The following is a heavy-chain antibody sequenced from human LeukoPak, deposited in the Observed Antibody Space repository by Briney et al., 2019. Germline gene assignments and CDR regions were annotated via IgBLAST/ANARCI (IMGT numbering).Heavy chain of an antibody. D-gene: IGHD2-2*03. J-gene: IGHJ4*02. CDR3: ARDWIDRSLDY. CDR2: LSPHGNYE. CDR1: GFTFSDYG. V-gene: IGHV3-33*01. Sequence: PGGSLRLSCAASGFTFSDYGIHWVRQAPGKGLEWVAGLSPHGNYEYYADSVQGRFTISRDDSKNTVYLQMNSLRDEDTAVYYCARDWIDRSLDYWGQGTLVTVSS.